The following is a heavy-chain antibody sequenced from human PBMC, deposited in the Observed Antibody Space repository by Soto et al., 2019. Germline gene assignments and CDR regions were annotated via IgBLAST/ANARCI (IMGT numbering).Heavy chain of an antibody. Sequence: SETLSLTCTVSGDSISSYYWSWIRQPLGKGLEWIGYIYYSGSTNNNPSLKRRVTISVDTSKNQFSLKLSSVTAADTAVYYCARLKGSYCSGGSCYSSHWFDPWGQGTLVTVSS. V-gene: IGHV4-59*08. CDR2: IYYSGST. J-gene: IGHJ5*02. CDR1: GDSISSYY. CDR3: ARLKGSYCSGGSCYSSHWFDP. D-gene: IGHD2-15*01.